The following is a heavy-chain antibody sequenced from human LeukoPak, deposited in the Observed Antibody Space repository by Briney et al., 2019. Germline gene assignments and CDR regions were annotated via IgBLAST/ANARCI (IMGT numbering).Heavy chain of an antibody. Sequence: ASVKVSCKASGGTFSSYAISWVRQAPGQGLEWMGRIIPILGIANYAQKFQGRVTITADKSTSTAYMELSSLRSEDTAVYYCARDETNYYDSSGYSWFDPWGQGTLVTVSS. J-gene: IGHJ5*02. CDR3: ARDETNYYDSSGYSWFDP. CDR2: IIPILGIA. V-gene: IGHV1-69*04. CDR1: GGTFSSYA. D-gene: IGHD3-22*01.